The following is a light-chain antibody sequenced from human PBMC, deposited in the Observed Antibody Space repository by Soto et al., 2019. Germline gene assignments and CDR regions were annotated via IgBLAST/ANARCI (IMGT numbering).Light chain of an antibody. Sequence: DIVLAQSPGVLSLSPGERATLSCRASQSVDSAFFAWYQQKPGQAPRLLIYGASSRATGIPDRFSGSGSGTDFTLTISRLEPEDFAVYYCQQYGSSPITFGQGTRPAIK. V-gene: IGKV3-20*01. CDR2: GAS. J-gene: IGKJ5*01. CDR3: QQYGSSPIT. CDR1: QSVDSAF.